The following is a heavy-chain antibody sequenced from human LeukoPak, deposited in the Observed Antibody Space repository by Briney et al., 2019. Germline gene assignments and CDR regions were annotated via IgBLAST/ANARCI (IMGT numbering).Heavy chain of an antibody. J-gene: IGHJ5*02. Sequence: ASVKVSCKASGYTFTSYGISWVRQAPGQGLEWMGWISAYNGNTNYAQKLQGRVTMTTDTSTSTAYMELRSLRSDDTAVYCCARSGGITIFGVVNPFDPWGQGNLVTVSS. CDR2: ISAYNGNT. D-gene: IGHD3-3*01. CDR3: ARSGGITIFGVVNPFDP. CDR1: GYTFTSYG. V-gene: IGHV1-18*01.